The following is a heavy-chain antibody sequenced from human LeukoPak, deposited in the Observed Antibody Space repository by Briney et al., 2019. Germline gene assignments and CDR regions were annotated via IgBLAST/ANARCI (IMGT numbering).Heavy chain of an antibody. Sequence: SGPALVKPTQTLILTCTVSGFSLSTSGMSVSWIRQPPGKALEWLARIDWDDGKYYSTSLKTRLTISRDTSKNQVVLTVTNTDPLDTATFYCARISSPLRLGESSPDYYYYAMDVWGQGTLVTVSS. CDR1: GFSLSTSGMS. CDR3: ARISSPLRLGESSPDYYYYAMDV. J-gene: IGHJ6*02. V-gene: IGHV2-70*11. CDR2: IDWDDGK. D-gene: IGHD3-16*02.